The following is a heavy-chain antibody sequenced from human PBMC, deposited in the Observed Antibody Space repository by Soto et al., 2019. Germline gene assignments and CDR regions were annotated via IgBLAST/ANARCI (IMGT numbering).Heavy chain of an antibody. CDR3: ARSPDTISFYFDY. CDR1: GGSISSYY. V-gene: IGHV4-59*01. J-gene: IGHJ4*02. D-gene: IGHD3-3*01. Sequence: SETLSLTCTVSGGSISSYYWSWIRQPPGKGLERIGYIYYSGSTNYSPSLKSRVTISVDTSKNQFSLKLSSVTAADTAVYYCARSPDTISFYFDYWGQGTLVTVSS. CDR2: IYYSGST.